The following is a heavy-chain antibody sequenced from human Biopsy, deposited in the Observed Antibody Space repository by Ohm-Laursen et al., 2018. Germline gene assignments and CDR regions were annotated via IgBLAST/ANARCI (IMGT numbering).Heavy chain of an antibody. CDR1: GGSISSSTPYY. V-gene: IGHV4-39*01. J-gene: IGHJ5*02. CDR2: IYNTETT. Sequence: GTLSLTCLVSGGSISSSTPYYWAWLRQPPGKGLEWIGSIYNTETTFYNPSLKSRVTISVDTSTNQFSLKVSSVTAADTALYFCARHPTGFWFDPWGHGTLVTVSS. CDR3: ARHPTGFWFDP.